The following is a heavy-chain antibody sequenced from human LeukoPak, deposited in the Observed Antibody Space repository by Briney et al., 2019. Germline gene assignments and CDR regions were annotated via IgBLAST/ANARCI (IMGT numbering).Heavy chain of an antibody. CDR2: INTNTGNP. J-gene: IGHJ3*02. Sequence: ASVKVSCKASGGTFSSYAISWVRQAPGQGLEWMGWINTNTGNPTYAQGFTGRFVFSLDTSVSTAYLQISSLKVEDTAVYYCARPSSRYARGAFDIWGQGTMVTVSS. CDR1: GGTFSSYA. CDR3: ARPSSRYARGAFDI. D-gene: IGHD5-18*01. V-gene: IGHV7-4-1*02.